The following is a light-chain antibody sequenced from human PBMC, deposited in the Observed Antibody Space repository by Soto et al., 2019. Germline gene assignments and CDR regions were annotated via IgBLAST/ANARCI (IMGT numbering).Light chain of an antibody. J-gene: IGKJ1*01. CDR1: QSVGSN. CDR3: QQYNNWPPWT. Sequence: EIVMTQSPATLSVSPGERATLSCMASQSVGSNLAWYQQKPGQAPSLLIYGASIRATGIPARFSGSGSGTEFTITISSLQSEDFAVYSCQQYNNWPPWTFGQGTKVDIK. CDR2: GAS. V-gene: IGKV3-15*01.